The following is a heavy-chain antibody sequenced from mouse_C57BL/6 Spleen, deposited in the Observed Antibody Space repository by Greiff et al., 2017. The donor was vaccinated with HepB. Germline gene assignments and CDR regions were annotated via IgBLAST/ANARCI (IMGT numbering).Heavy chain of an antibody. CDR2: ILPGSGST. CDR1: GYTFTGYW. Sequence: QVQLQQSGAELMKPGASVKLSCKATGYTFTGYWIEWVKQRPGHGLEWIGEILPGSGSTNYNEKFKGKATFTADTSSNTAYMQLSSLTTEDSAIYYCAIEENYYYGSGYFDYWGQGTTLTVSS. J-gene: IGHJ2*01. D-gene: IGHD1-1*01. V-gene: IGHV1-9*01. CDR3: AIEENYYYGSGYFDY.